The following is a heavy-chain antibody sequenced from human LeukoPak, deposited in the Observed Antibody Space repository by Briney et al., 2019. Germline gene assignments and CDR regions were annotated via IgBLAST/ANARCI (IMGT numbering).Heavy chain of an antibody. D-gene: IGHD3-10*01. J-gene: IGHJ5*02. CDR3: ARAVYGSGSYGFDP. CDR2: IYYSGNT. CDR1: GGTISSYY. V-gene: IGHV4-59*01. Sequence: SETLSLTCTVSGGTISSYYWSWIRQPPGKGLEWIGYIYYSGNTDYNPSLKSRVTISVDTSENQFSLKLNSVTATDTAVYYCARAVYGSGSYGFDPWGQGTLVTVSS.